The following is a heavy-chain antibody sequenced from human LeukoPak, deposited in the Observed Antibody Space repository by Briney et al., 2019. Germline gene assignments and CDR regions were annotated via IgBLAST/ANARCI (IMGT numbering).Heavy chain of an antibody. CDR1: GFIFSDFN. CDR3: ARISGMAVAGTNYYGMDV. V-gene: IGHV3-11*01. D-gene: IGHD6-19*01. CDR2: ISSRGSTI. Sequence: GSLRLSCATSGFIFSDFNMNWVRQAPGKGLEWVSYISSRGSTISYADSVKGRFTISRDNAKNSLYLQMNSLRAEDTAVYYCARISGMAVAGTNYYGMDVWGQGTTVTVSS. J-gene: IGHJ6*02.